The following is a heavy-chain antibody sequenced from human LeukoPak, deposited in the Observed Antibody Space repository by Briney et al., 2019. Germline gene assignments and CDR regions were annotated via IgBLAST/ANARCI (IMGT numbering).Heavy chain of an antibody. D-gene: IGHD3-22*01. Sequence: ASVKVSCKASGYTFTGYYMHWVRQAPRQGLEWMGWINSKSGGANYAQKFQGRVSMTRDTSISTAYMELSRPDSADTAVYYCARGRFIVASAFDYWGQGTLVTVSS. J-gene: IGHJ4*02. V-gene: IGHV1-2*02. CDR1: GYTFTGYY. CDR3: ARGRFIVASAFDY. CDR2: INSKSGGA.